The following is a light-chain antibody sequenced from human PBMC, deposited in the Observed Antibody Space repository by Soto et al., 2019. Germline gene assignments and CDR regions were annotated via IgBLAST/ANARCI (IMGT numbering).Light chain of an antibody. CDR1: SSGVGGYSY. CDR2: EVS. CDR3: SSFSSITREV. J-gene: IGLJ2*01. V-gene: IGLV2-14*01. Sequence: QSVLTQPASVSGSPGQSITISCTGTSSGVGGYSYVSWYQQHPGKTPKLMIYEVSNRPSGVSHRFSGSKSGNTASLTISGLQTEDEADYYCSSFSSITREVFGGGTKLTVL.